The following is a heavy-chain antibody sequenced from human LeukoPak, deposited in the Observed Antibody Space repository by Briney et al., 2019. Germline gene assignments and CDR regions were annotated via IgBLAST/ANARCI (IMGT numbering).Heavy chain of an antibody. CDR3: AKDRTVGASYWYFDL. V-gene: IGHV3-23*01. J-gene: IGHJ2*01. D-gene: IGHD1-26*01. Sequence: GGSLRLSCAASGFTFSSYAMSWVRQAPGKGLEWVSAISGSGDSTYYGDSVKGRFTISRDSSKNTLFLQMNTLGAEDTAIYYCAKDRTVGASYWYFDLWGRGTLVTVSS. CDR1: GFTFSSYA. CDR2: ISGSGDST.